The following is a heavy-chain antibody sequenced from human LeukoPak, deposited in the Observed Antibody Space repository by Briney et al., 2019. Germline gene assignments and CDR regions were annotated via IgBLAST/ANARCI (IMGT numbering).Heavy chain of an antibody. CDR2: ISGSGGST. Sequence: GGSLRLSCAASGFTFSSYAMSWVHQAPGKGLEWVSAISGSGGSTYYADSVKGQFTISRDNSKNTLYLQMNSLRAEDTAVYYCAKDYYGSGSYKSFDPWGQGTLVTVSS. D-gene: IGHD3-10*01. J-gene: IGHJ5*02. CDR1: GFTFSSYA. V-gene: IGHV3-23*01. CDR3: AKDYYGSGSYKSFDP.